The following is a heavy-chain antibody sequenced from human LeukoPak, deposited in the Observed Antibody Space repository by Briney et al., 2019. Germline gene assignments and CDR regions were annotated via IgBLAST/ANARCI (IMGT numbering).Heavy chain of an antibody. CDR1: GFTFSSYA. J-gene: IGHJ4*02. V-gene: IGHV3-23*01. CDR2: ISGSGGST. CDR3: AKGRRGYSYGIFDY. Sequence: PGGSLRLSCAASGFTFSSYAMSWVRQAPGKGLEWVSAISGSGGSTYYADSVKGRFTISRDNSKNTLYLQMNSLRAEGTAVYYCAKGRRGYSYGIFDYWGQGTLVTVSS. D-gene: IGHD5-18*01.